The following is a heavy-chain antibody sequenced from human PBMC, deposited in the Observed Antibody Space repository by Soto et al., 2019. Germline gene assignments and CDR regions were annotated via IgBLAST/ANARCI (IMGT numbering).Heavy chain of an antibody. J-gene: IGHJ3*01. CDR3: VKAQERSSQYFAVVITALDF. CDR1: GFSFSNYG. Sequence: QVHLVESGGGVVQPGRSLRLSCEGSGFSFSNYGIHWVRQAPCKGLAWVAVISHDGNSHHLADSVRGRFTISRDNSKNTMFLHMTSLRREDSAVYHCVKAQERSSQYFAVVITALDFWGQGTMVTVSS. D-gene: IGHD3-10*01. CDR2: ISHDGNSH. V-gene: IGHV3-30*18.